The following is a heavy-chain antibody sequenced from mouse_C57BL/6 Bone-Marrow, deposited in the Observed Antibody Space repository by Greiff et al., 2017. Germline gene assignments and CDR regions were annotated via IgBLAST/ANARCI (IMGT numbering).Heavy chain of an antibody. CDR2: IDPYDSYT. Sequence: QVQLQQPGAELVRPGASVKLSCKASGYTFTSYWMHWVKQRPGQGLEWIGVIDPYDSYTNYNQKFKGKATLTVDTSSSTAYMQLSSLTSGDSAVYDGERRSGYEDRGTAITVT. D-gene: IGHD1-2*01. CDR3: ERRSGYED. V-gene: IGHV1-59*01. CDR1: GYTFTSYW. J-gene: IGHJ1*03.